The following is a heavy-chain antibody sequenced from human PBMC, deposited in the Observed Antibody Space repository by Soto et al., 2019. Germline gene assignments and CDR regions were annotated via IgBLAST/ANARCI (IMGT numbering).Heavy chain of an antibody. CDR2: INPSGGST. Sequence: QVQLVQSGAEVKKPGASVKVSCKASGYTFTSYYMHWVRQAPGQGLEWMGIINPSGGSTSYAQKFQGRVTMTRDTSTSTVYMELSSLSSEDTAVYYCARSYYDFWSGYFDAFDIWGQGTMVTVSS. V-gene: IGHV1-46*01. D-gene: IGHD3-3*01. J-gene: IGHJ3*02. CDR1: GYTFTSYY. CDR3: ARSYYDFWSGYFDAFDI.